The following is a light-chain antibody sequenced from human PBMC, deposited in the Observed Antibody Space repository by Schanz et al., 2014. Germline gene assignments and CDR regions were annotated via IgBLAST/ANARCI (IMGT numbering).Light chain of an antibody. CDR3: HQRNSWPQT. J-gene: IGKJ2*01. V-gene: IGKV3-11*01. Sequence: EIVLTQSPATLSLSPGERATLSCRASQSISSYLGWYQQKPGQAPRLLIYDASNRATGIPARFSGSGSGTDFTLTISSLEPEDFAVYYCHQRNSWPQTFGQGTKLEIK. CDR2: DAS. CDR1: QSISSY.